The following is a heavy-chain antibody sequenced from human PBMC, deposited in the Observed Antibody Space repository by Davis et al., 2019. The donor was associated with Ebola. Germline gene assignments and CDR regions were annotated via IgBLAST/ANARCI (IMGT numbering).Heavy chain of an antibody. CDR2: INPNSGGT. J-gene: IGHJ6*02. CDR1: GYTFTGYY. CDR3: ARAPLSIAVAGTQYYYYYGMDV. V-gene: IGHV1-2*04. Sequence: ASVKVSCKASGYTFTGYYMHWVRQAPGQGLEWMGWINPNSGGTNYAQKFQGWVTMTRDTSISTAYMELSRLRSDDTAVYYCARAPLSIAVAGTQYYYYYGMDVWGQGTTVTVSS. D-gene: IGHD6-19*01.